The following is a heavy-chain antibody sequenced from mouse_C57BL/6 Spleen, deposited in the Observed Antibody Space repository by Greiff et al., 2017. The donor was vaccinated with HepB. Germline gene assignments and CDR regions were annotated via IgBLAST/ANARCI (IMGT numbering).Heavy chain of an antibody. CDR1: GYSFTGYY. J-gene: IGHJ2*01. CDR2: INPSTGGT. D-gene: IGHD2-1*01. Sequence: VQLQLSGPELVKPGASVKISCKASGYSFTGYYMNWVKQSPEKSLEWIGEINPSTGGTTYNQKFKAKATLTVDKSSSTAYMQLKSLTSEDSAVYYCARYCNYRLDYWGQGTTRTVSS. CDR3: ARYCNYRLDY. V-gene: IGHV1-42*01.